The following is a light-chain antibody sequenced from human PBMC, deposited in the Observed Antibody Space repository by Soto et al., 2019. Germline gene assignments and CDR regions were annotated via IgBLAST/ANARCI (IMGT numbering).Light chain of an antibody. CDR3: NSFTSSTTHV. J-gene: IGLJ1*01. CDR2: DVN. CDR1: SSDIGAFKY. Sequence: QSALTQPASVSGSPGQSIAISCTGTSSDIGAFKYVSWFQQHPDKVPKLLIYDVNNRPSGVSNRFSGSKSGNTASLTISGLQAEDEADYYCNSFTSSTTHVFGTGTKLTVL. V-gene: IGLV2-14*03.